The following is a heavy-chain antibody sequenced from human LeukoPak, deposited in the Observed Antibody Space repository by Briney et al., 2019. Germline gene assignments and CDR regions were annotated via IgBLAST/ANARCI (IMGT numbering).Heavy chain of an antibody. CDR1: GGSISSSSYY. D-gene: IGHD6-19*01. J-gene: IGHJ4*02. CDR2: IYYTGST. Sequence: NSSETLSLTCTVSGGSISSSSYYWGWIRQPPGKGLEWIGSIYYTGSTYYNPSLKSRVTISVDTSKNQFSLKLSSVTAADTAVYYCARQEYSSGWYDWGQGTLVTVSS. CDR3: ARQEYSSGWYD. V-gene: IGHV4-39*01.